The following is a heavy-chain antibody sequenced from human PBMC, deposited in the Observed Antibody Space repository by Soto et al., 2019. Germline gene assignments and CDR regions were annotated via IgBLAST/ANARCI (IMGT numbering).Heavy chain of an antibody. CDR2: ISGSGGST. CDR3: AKVRGDQPAAGYYYFMDV. CDR1: GFTFSSYA. J-gene: IGHJ6*03. D-gene: IGHD2-2*01. Sequence: PGGSLRLSCAASGFTFSSYAMSWVRQAPGKGLEWVSAISGSGGSTYYADSVKGRFTISRDNSKNTLYLQMNRLRAEDTAVYYWAKVRGDQPAAGYYYFMDVWGKGTTVTVSS. V-gene: IGHV3-23*01.